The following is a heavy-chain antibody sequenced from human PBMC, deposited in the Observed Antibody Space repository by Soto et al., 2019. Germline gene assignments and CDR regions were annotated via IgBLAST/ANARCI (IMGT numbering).Heavy chain of an antibody. V-gene: IGHV3-30*18. Sequence: ESGGGVVQPGRSLRLSCAASGFTFSSYGMHWVRQAPGKGLEWVAVISYDGSNKYYADSVKGRFTISRDNSKNTLYLQMNSLRAEDTAVYYCAKDWAPSVLWCGELCYWGQGTLVTVSS. CDR2: ISYDGSNK. D-gene: IGHD3-10*01. CDR3: AKDWAPSVLWCGELCY. CDR1: GFTFSSYG. J-gene: IGHJ4*02.